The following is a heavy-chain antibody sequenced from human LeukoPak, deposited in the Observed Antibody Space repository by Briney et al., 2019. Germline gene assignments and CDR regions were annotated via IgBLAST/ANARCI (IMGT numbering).Heavy chain of an antibody. Sequence: GGSLRLSCSASGFDLSPYTMNWVRQAPGKGLEWVASISSTSTYMYYGDSLKGRFTISRDNAKNTLYLQLDSLRAEDTATYYCARRVTTFLSWGQGTPVIVSS. CDR1: GFDLSPYT. CDR2: ISSTSTYM. V-gene: IGHV3-21*01. J-gene: IGHJ4*02. CDR3: ARRVTTFLS. D-gene: IGHD4-17*01.